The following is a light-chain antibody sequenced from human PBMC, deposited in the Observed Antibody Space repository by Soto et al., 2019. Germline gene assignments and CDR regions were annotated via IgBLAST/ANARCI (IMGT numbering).Light chain of an antibody. CDR3: QQYNKWPLT. J-gene: IGKJ4*01. CDR2: STS. V-gene: IGKV3-15*01. CDR1: QSVSSN. Sequence: EIVMTQSPPTLSMSPGERATLSCRASQSVSSNLAWYQQKPGQAPRLLIYSTSTRATGIPARFSGSGSGTEFSLTISSLQSEDFAVYYCQQYNKWPLTFGGGTKVEIK.